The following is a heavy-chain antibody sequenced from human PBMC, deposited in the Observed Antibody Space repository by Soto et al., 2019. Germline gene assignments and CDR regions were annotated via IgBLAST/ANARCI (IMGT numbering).Heavy chain of an antibody. CDR2: IIPIFGTA. CDR3: ARDRRWLQYHFDY. CDR1: GGTFSSYA. D-gene: IGHD5-12*01. J-gene: IGHJ4*02. V-gene: IGHV1-69*06. Sequence: SVKVSCKASGGTFSSYAISWVRQAPGQGLEWMGGIIPIFGTANYAQKFQGRVTITADKSTSTAYMELSSLRSEDTAVYYCARDRRWLQYHFDYWGQGTLVTVSS.